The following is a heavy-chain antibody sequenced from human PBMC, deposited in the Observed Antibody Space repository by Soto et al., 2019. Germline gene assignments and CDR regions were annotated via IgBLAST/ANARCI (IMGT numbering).Heavy chain of an antibody. D-gene: IGHD5-18*01. V-gene: IGHV4-4*02. Sequence: QVQLQESGPGLVKPSGTLSLTCAVSGASISSNNWWTWVRQPPGKGPEWIAEIYWSGSPHYNPSLKSRVTISLDKSKNEFSLSLSAVTAADTALYFCARGDSYGFLDYWGQGTLVTVSS. CDR2: IYWSGSP. J-gene: IGHJ4*02. CDR1: GASISSNNW. CDR3: ARGDSYGFLDY.